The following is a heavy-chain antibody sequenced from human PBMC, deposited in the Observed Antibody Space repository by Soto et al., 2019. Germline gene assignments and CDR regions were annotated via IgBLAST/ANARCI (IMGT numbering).Heavy chain of an antibody. CDR1: GGSISSYY. Sequence: QVQLQESGPGLVKPSETLSLTCTVSGGSISSYYWSWIRQPPGKGLEWIGYIYYSGSTNYNPSLKSRVTISVDTSKNQCSLKLSSVTAADTAVYYCARQTNPRDIVVVPAAMTGWFDPWGQGTLVTVSS. CDR2: IYYSGST. J-gene: IGHJ5*02. D-gene: IGHD2-2*01. V-gene: IGHV4-59*08. CDR3: ARQTNPRDIVVVPAAMTGWFDP.